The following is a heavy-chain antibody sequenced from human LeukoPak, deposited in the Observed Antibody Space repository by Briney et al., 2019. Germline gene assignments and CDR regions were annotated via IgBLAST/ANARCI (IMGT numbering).Heavy chain of an antibody. J-gene: IGHJ6*02. CDR2: FSTYSGNT. Sequence: ASVKVSCKASGYTFTNYGFSWVRQAPGQGLEWMGWFSTYSGNTNYAQQLQGRVTMTSDTSTSTVYMELRSLRSDDTAVYYCARGYCRSTSCHEPPLYGMHVWGQGTTVTVS. V-gene: IGHV1-18*04. D-gene: IGHD2-2*01. CDR1: GYTFTNYG. CDR3: ARGYCRSTSCHEPPLYGMHV.